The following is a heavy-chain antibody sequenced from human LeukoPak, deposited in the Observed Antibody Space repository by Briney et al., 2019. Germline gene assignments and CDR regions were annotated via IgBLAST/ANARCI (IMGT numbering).Heavy chain of an antibody. CDR1: GGSFSGYY. Sequence: SETLSLTCAVYGGSFSGYYWSWIRQPPGKGLEWIGEINHSGSTNYNPSFKSRVTISVDTSKNQFSLKLSSVTAADTAVYYCAVSSGSYGVSDYWGQGTLVTVSS. CDR3: AVSSGSYGVSDY. CDR2: INHSGST. V-gene: IGHV4-34*01. D-gene: IGHD1-26*01. J-gene: IGHJ4*02.